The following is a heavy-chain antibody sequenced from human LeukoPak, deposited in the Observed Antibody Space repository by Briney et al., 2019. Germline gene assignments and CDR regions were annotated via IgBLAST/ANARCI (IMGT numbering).Heavy chain of an antibody. CDR3: ARAYTPFYCSGGSCSAYYFDY. J-gene: IGHJ4*02. Sequence: PSETLSLTCAVYGGSFSGYYWSWIRQPPGKGLEWIGEIKHSGSTNYNPSLKSRVTISVDTSKTQFSLKLSSVTAADTAVYYCARAYTPFYCSGGSCSAYYFDYWGQGTLVTVSS. D-gene: IGHD2-15*01. CDR2: IKHSGST. CDR1: GGSFSGYY. V-gene: IGHV4-34*01.